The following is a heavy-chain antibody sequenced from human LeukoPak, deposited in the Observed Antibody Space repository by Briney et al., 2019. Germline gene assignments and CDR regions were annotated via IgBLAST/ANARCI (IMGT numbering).Heavy chain of an antibody. CDR3: TKGGPYSTSPDFDY. CDR2: ISGSGDST. V-gene: IGHV3-23*01. J-gene: IGHJ4*02. Sequence: PGGSLRLSCAASGFIFSTYAMTWVRQAPGKGLEWVSAISGSGDSTYYADSVKGRFTISRDNSKNTLYLQMNSLRAEETAVYYCTKGGPYSTSPDFDYWGQGTLVTVSS. CDR1: GFIFSTYA. D-gene: IGHD6-6*01.